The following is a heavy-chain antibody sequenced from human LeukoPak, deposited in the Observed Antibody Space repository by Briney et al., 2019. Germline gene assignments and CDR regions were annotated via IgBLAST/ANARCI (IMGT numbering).Heavy chain of an antibody. V-gene: IGHV1-69*13. CDR3: ARDGYSSSWNHFDY. Sequence: SVKVSCKASGGTFSSYAISWVRQAPGQGLEWIGGIIPIFGTANYAQKFQGRVTITADESTSTAYMELSGLRSEDTAVYYCARDGYSSSWNHFDYWGQGTLVTVSS. D-gene: IGHD6-13*01. J-gene: IGHJ4*02. CDR2: IIPIFGTA. CDR1: GGTFSSYA.